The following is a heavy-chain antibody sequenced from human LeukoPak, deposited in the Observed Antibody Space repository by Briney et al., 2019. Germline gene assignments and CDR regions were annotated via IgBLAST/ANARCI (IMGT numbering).Heavy chain of an antibody. Sequence: ASVKVSCKASGYTFTGFYMHWVRQAPGQALERMGWINPKSGDTNYAQKFQGRVTMTRDTSISTAYMELSKLRSDDTAVYYITREYYAFVWGSYRYGTFDTWGQGTMVTVSS. J-gene: IGHJ3*02. CDR2: INPKSGDT. D-gene: IGHD3-16*02. CDR1: GYTFTGFY. CDR3: TREYYAFVWGSYRYGTFDT. V-gene: IGHV1-2*02.